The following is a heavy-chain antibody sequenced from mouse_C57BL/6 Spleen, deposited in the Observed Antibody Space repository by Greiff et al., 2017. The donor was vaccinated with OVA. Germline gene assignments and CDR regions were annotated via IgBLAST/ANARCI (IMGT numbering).Heavy chain of an antibody. CDR1: GYAFTNYL. CDR3: ARGDCKRYFDY. V-gene: IGHV1-54*01. Sequence: VQLQQSGAELVRPGTSVKVSCKASGYAFTNYLIEWVKQRPGQGLEWIGVINPGSGGTNYTEKFKGKATLTAEKSSSTAYMQLSSLTSEDSAVYFCARGDCKRYFDYWGQGTTLTVSS. CDR2: INPGSGGT. J-gene: IGHJ2*01.